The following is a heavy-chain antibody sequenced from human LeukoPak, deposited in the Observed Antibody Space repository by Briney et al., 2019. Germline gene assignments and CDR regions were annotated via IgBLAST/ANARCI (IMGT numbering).Heavy chain of an antibody. V-gene: IGHV4-4*07. CDR3: ARDIEYSSTSKAFDI. D-gene: IGHD6-6*01. J-gene: IGHJ3*02. CDR2: IYSSGST. CDR1: GGSISSYY. Sequence: SETLSLTCTVSGGSISSYYWSWIRQPAGKGLEWIGRIYSSGSTNYNPSLKSRVTMSIDTAKNQFSLKLRSVTAADTAVYYCARDIEYSSTSKAFDIWGQGTVVTVSS.